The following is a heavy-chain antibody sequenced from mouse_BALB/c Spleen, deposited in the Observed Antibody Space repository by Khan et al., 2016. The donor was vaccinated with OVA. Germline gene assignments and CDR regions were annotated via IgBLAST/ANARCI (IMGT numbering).Heavy chain of an antibody. CDR2: INPTTDYT. CDR3: VNHGSSSAWFTY. D-gene: IGHD1-1*01. V-gene: IGHV1-7*01. CDR1: GYTFTSYW. Sequence: QVRLQQSGAELAKPGAPVKMSCKASGYTFTSYWMHWVKQRPGQGLEWIGYINPTTDYTEYNQIFKDKATLTADKSSSTAYMQLSSLTSEDSAVYYCVNHGSSSAWFTYWGQGTLVTVSA. J-gene: IGHJ3*01.